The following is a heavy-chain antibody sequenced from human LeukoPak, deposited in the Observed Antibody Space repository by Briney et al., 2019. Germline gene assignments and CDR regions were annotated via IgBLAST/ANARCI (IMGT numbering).Heavy chain of an antibody. CDR3: ARLHAGAVDY. Sequence: SETQSLTCTVSGGSISGYYWSWIRQPPGKGLEWIGYIYYSGSTNYNPSLKSRVTISVDTSKNQFSLKLSSVTAADTAVYYCARLHAGAVDYWGQGTLVTVSS. CDR1: GGSISGYY. CDR2: IYYSGST. D-gene: IGHD1-26*01. V-gene: IGHV4-59*08. J-gene: IGHJ4*02.